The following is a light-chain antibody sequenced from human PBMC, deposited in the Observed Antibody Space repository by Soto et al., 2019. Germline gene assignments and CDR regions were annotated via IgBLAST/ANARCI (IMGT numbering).Light chain of an antibody. CDR1: SGHSSYA. CDR3: QPWGTGIQGV. CDR2: LNSDGSH. V-gene: IGLV4-69*01. J-gene: IGLJ3*02. Sequence: QLVLTQSPSASASLGASVKLTCTLSSGHSSYAIAWHQQQPEKGPRYLMNLNSDGSHSKGDGIPDRFSGSSSGAERYLTISSLQSEDEADYYCQPWGTGIQGVFGGGTKLTVL.